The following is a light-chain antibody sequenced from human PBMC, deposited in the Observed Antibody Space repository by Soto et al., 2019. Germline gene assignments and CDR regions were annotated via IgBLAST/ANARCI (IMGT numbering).Light chain of an antibody. CDR3: YSFAGFNTQ. V-gene: IGLV2-23*02. CDR1: SSGIGTFNL. J-gene: IGLJ2*01. CDR2: EVN. Sequence: QSALTQPASVSGSPGQSIAISCTGNSSGIGTFNLVSWHQQHPGRAPKLIIYEVNKRPSGISSRFSASKSGNTASLTISGLQADDEADYYCYSFAGFNTQFGGGTKVTVL.